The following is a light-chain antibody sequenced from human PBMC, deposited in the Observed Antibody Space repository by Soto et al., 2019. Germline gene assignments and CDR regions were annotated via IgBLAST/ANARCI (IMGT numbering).Light chain of an antibody. J-gene: IGKJ1*01. V-gene: IGKV1-5*01. Sequence: QLTGSASTLSASVVCIVAITCVFSQSIGTWLAWDQQKPGKAPKLLIFDASTLESGVPSRFRGSGSGTDFTLTISSLQPYDLAALYLEQDSDSSGAVGPGTKVDIK. CDR3: EQDSDSSGA. CDR2: DAS. CDR1: QSIGTW.